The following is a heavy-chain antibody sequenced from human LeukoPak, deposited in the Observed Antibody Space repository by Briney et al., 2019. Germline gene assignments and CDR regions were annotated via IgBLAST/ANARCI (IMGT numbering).Heavy chain of an antibody. CDR1: GFTVSSNY. J-gene: IGHJ4*02. Sequence: GGSLRLSCAASGFTVSSNYMSWVRQAPGKGLEWVASISENGGRKNYADSLKGRFTISRDNAKNSMYLQMNSLRAEDTAVYYCARDEIYYDILTGYRHFDYWGQGTLVTVFS. V-gene: IGHV3-7*01. CDR2: ISENGGRK. CDR3: ARDEIYYDILTGYRHFDY. D-gene: IGHD3-9*01.